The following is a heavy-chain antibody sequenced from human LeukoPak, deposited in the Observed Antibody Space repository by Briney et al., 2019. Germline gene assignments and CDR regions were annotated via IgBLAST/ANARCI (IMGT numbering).Heavy chain of an antibody. Sequence: GGSLRLSCAASGFTFSSYSMNWVRQAPGKGLEWVSSISSSSSYIYYADSVKGRFTISRDNAKNSLYLQMNSLRAEDTALYYCTRGGPIYGSESRHYWGERTRLTVST. CDR3: TRGGPIYGSESRHY. CDR2: ISSSSSYI. CDR1: GFTFSSYS. J-gene: IGHJ4*02. V-gene: IGHV3-21*04. D-gene: IGHD3-10*01.